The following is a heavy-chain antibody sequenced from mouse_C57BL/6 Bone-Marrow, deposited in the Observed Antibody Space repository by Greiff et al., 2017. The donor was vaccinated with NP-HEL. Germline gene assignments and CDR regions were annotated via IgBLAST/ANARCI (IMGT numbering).Heavy chain of an antibody. V-gene: IGHV5-6*01. CDR3: ARHGTVSGYFDV. D-gene: IGHD3-3*01. Sequence: EVQVVESGGDLVKPGGSLKLSCAASGFTFSSYGMSWVRQTPDSVKGRFTISRDNAKNTLYLQMSSLKSEDTAMYYCARHGTVSGYFDVWGTGTTVTVSS. CDR1: GFTFSSYG. J-gene: IGHJ1*03.